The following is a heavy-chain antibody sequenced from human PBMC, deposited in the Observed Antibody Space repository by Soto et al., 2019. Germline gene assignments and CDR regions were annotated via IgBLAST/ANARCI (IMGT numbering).Heavy chain of an antibody. V-gene: IGHV2-70*01. Sequence: SVPTLVNPTQTLTLTCTFSGFSLSTSGMCVSWIRQPPGKALEWLALIDWDDDKYYSTSLKTRLTISKDTSKNQVVLTMTNMDPVDTATYYCARAIAARSFYYGMDVWGQGTTVTVSS. D-gene: IGHD6-6*01. CDR3: ARAIAARSFYYGMDV. CDR1: GFSLSTSGMC. J-gene: IGHJ6*02. CDR2: IDWDDDK.